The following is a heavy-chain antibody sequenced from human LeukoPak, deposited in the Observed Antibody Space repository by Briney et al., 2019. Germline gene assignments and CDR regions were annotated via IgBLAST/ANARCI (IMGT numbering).Heavy chain of an antibody. Sequence: SETLSLTCTVSGGSISSYYWSWIRQPPGKGLEWIGYIYYSGSTNYNPSLKSRVTISVDTSKNQFSLKLSSVTAADTAVYYCARGGSYDFWSGYFPPDAFDIWGQGTMVTVSS. D-gene: IGHD3-3*01. CDR1: GGSISSYY. CDR2: IYYSGST. V-gene: IGHV4-59*01. CDR3: ARGGSYDFWSGYFPPDAFDI. J-gene: IGHJ3*02.